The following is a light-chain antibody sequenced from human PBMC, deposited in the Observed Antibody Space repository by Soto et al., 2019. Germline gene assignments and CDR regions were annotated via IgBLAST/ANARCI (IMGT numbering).Light chain of an antibody. Sequence: EIFLTQTPVSSVVTLGQPASISCRSSQSLVHSDGNTYLSWLHVGPGQSPRLLISKISSRFSGVPDRFTGSGAATDFTLTISSLEPEDFAVYYCQQRSNWPQLTFGGGTKVDIK. CDR3: QQRSNWPQLT. V-gene: IGKV2-24*01. CDR1: QSLVHSDGNTY. CDR2: KIS. J-gene: IGKJ4*01.